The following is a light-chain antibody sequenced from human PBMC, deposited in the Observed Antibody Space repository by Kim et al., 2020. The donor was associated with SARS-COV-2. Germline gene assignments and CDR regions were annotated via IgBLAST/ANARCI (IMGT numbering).Light chain of an antibody. V-gene: IGKV3-15*01. CDR3: QQYNNWPPLP. J-gene: IGKJ4*01. CDR1: QSVSSN. CDR2: GAS. Sequence: EIVMTQSPATLSVSPGERATLSCRASQSVSSNLAWYQQKPGQAPRLIIYGASTRATGIPARFSGSGSGTEFTLTISSLQSEDFAVYYCQQYNNWPPLPFGGGTKVEIK.